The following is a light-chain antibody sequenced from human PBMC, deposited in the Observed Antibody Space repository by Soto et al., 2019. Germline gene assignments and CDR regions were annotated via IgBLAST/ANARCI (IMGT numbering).Light chain of an antibody. V-gene: IGKV3-20*01. J-gene: IGKJ1*01. CDR2: GAS. Sequence: EIMLTQSPGTLSLSTGERATLSCRASQSVSNNYLAWYQQKPGQAPRLLIYGASNRATGIPDRFSGSGSGTDFTLTISRLEPEDFAVYYCQQYVSSGTFGQGTNVDI. CDR3: QQYVSSGT. CDR1: QSVSNNY.